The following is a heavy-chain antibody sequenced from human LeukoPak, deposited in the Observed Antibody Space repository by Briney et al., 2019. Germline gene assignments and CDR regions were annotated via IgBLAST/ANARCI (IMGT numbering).Heavy chain of an antibody. CDR3: ARDSHSSSWPYYYYYMDV. J-gene: IGHJ6*03. CDR2: IIPIFGTA. D-gene: IGHD6-13*01. Sequence: SVKVSCKASGGTFSSYAISWVRQAPGQGLEWMGGIIPIFGTANYAQKFQGRVTITADESTSTAYMELSSLRSEDTAVYYCARDSHSSSWPYYYYYMDVWGKGTTVTISS. V-gene: IGHV1-69*13. CDR1: GGTFSSYA.